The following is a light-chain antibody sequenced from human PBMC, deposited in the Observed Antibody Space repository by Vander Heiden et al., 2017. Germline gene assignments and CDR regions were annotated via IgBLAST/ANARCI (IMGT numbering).Light chain of an antibody. V-gene: IGKV1-16*01. CDR1: RDISTY. CDR3: QQYHSYPPT. J-gene: IGKJ5*01. CDR2: AAS. Sequence: IQMTQSPSPLSAPVGDGVTIPSRASRDISTYLAWFQQKPGKAPKSLIYAASSLQSGVPSRFSGSGSGTDFTLTISNVQPEDFATYYCQQYHSYPPTFGQGTRLDI.